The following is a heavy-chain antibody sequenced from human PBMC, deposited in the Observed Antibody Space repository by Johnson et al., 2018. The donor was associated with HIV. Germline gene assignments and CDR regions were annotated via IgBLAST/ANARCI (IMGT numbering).Heavy chain of an antibody. CDR1: GFTFSAYA. Sequence: QEQLVESGGGVVQPGRSLRLSCAASGFTFSAYAIHWVRQAPGKGLEWVAVISYDGSDKYYADSVKGRFTISRDNSKNTLSLQMNSLRAEDTAVYYCAGGNSGWYGIDAFDIWGQGTVVTVSS. J-gene: IGHJ3*02. CDR2: ISYDGSDK. D-gene: IGHD6-19*01. V-gene: IGHV3-30-3*01. CDR3: AGGNSGWYGIDAFDI.